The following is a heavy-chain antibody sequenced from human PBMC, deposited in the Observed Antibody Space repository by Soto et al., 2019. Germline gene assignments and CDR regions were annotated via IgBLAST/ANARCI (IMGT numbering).Heavy chain of an antibody. CDR3: TRDFHNCDDRFYAFDI. V-gene: IGHV3-49*03. CDR2: IRSKAYGGTT. Sequence: GGSLRLSCTASGFTFGDYAMSWFRQAPGKGLEWVGFIRSKAYGGTTEYAASVKGRFTISRDDSKSIAYLQMNSLKTEDTAVYYCTRDFHNCDDRFYAFDICAQGTMVTVSS. CDR1: GFTFGDYA. D-gene: IGHD1-20*01. J-gene: IGHJ3*02.